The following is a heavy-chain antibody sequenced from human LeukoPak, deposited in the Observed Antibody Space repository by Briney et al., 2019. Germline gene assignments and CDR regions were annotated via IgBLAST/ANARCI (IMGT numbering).Heavy chain of an antibody. V-gene: IGHV3-74*01. D-gene: IGHD1-26*01. CDR1: GFTFSSNW. CDR2: INEDGSTT. Sequence: GALRLSCAASGFTFSSNWMHWVRQAPGKGLVWVSRINEDGSTTNYADSVKGRSTIFRDNAKNTLYLQMNSLRAEDTAVYYCVRDLGGRSGHWGQGTLVTVSS. CDR3: VRDLGGRSGH. J-gene: IGHJ4*02.